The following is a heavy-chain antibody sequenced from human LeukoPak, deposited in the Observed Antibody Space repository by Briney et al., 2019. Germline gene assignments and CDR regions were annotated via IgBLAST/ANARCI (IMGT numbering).Heavy chain of an antibody. D-gene: IGHD5-18*01. CDR2: IYYSGST. CDR1: GGSISSYY. V-gene: IGHV4-59*01. J-gene: IGHJ4*02. Sequence: PSETLSLTCTVSGGSISSYYWSWIRQPPGKGLEWIGYIYYSGSTNYNPSLKSRVTISVDTSKNQLSLTLSSVTAADTAVYYCARGQKYIYGYTVTELGSRYFDYWGQGTLVTVSS. CDR3: ARGQKYIYGYTVTELGSRYFDY.